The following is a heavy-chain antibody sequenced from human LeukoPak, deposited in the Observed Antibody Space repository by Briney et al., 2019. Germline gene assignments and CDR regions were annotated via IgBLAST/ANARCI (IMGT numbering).Heavy chain of an antibody. D-gene: IGHD2-21*01. CDR2: INPNSGGT. J-gene: IGHJ6*03. Sequence: EASVKVSCKASGYTFTGYYMHWVRQAPGQGLEWMGWINPNSGGTNYAQKFQGRVTMTRDTSISTAYMELSRLRSDDTAVYYCARGQSVVSYYYYYYMDVWGKGTTVTVSS. CDR1: GYTFTGYY. V-gene: IGHV1-2*02. CDR3: ARGQSVVSYYYYYYMDV.